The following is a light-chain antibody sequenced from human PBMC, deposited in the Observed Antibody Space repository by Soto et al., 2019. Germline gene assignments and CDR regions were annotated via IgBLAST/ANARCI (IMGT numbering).Light chain of an antibody. CDR1: QSISNW. J-gene: IGKJ1*01. V-gene: IGKV1-39*01. Sequence: DIQMTQSPSTLSASVGDRVTITCRASQSISNWLAWYQQKPGKAPNLLIYAASSLDSGVPSRFSGSGSGPDFTLTISSLQPEDFATYYCQQSYSSPPTFGQGTKVDI. CDR2: AAS. CDR3: QQSYSSPPT.